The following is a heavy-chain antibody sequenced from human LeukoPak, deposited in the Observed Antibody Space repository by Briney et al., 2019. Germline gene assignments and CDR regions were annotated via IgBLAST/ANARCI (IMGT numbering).Heavy chain of an antibody. J-gene: IGHJ4*02. D-gene: IGHD2/OR15-2a*01. Sequence: PSETLSLTRTVSGDSISRSSYYWGWIRQPPGKGLEWVANIYSSGSTYYNPSLKSRVTISVDTSKNQVSLKLSSVTAADTAVYYCASRPFSSLDYWGQGTLVSVSS. V-gene: IGHV4-39*01. CDR1: GDSISRSSYY. CDR2: IYSSGST. CDR3: ASRPFSSLDY.